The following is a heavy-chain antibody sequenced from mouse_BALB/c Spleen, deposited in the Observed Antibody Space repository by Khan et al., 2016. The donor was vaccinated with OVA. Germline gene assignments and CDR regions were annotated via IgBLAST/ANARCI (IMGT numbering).Heavy chain of an antibody. D-gene: IGHD2-1*01. CDR3: ATLYGNHFAY. V-gene: IGHV14-3*02. Sequence: EVQLQESGAELVKPGASVKLSCTGSGFNIKDTYMHWMNQRPEQGLEWIGRIDPANGDTKYGPKFQDKATLTADTSSNTAYLQLSSLTSEDTAVYFCATLYGNHFAYWGQGTLVSVS. J-gene: IGHJ3*01. CDR1: GFNIKDTY. CDR2: IDPANGDT.